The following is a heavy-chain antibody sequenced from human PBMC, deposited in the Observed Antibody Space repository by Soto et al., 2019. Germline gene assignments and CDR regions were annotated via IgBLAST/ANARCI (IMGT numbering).Heavy chain of an antibody. CDR1: GFTFSSYA. V-gene: IGHV3-30-3*01. J-gene: IGHJ4*02. Sequence: PGGSLRLSCAASGFTFSSYAMHWVRQAPGKGLEWVAVISYDGSNKYYADSVKGRFTISRDNSKNTLYLQMNSLRAEDTAVYYCASRDATTREYYRFCSGYYLLPNWGPATLVTVSS. CDR2: ISYDGSNK. D-gene: IGHD3-3*01. CDR3: ASRDATTREYYRFCSGYYLLPN.